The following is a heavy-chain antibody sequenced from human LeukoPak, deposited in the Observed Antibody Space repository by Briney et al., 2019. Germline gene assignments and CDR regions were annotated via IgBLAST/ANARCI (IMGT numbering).Heavy chain of an antibody. CDR1: GGSISSYY. D-gene: IGHD2-2*01. J-gene: IGHJ4*02. CDR3: ARGSRAYYFDY. CDR2: IYYSGST. Sequence: PSETLSLTCTVSGGSISSYYWSWIRQPPGKGLEWIGYIYYSGSTNYNPSLKSRVTISVDTSKNQFSLKLSSATAADTAVYYCARGSRAYYFDYWGQGTLVTVSS. V-gene: IGHV4-59*01.